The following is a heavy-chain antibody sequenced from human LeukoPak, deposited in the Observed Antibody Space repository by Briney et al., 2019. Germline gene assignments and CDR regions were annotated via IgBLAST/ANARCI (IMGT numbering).Heavy chain of an antibody. CDR1: GFTFSSYS. V-gene: IGHV3-21*01. J-gene: IGHJ4*02. CDR3: ARIRKQTVAIFDH. CDR2: ISSSSSYI. Sequence: GGSLRLSCAASGFTFSSYSMNWVRQAPGKGLEWVSSISSSSSYIYYADSVKGRFTISRDNAKNSLYLQMNSLRAEDTAVYYCARIRKQTVAIFDHWGQGTLVTVSS. D-gene: IGHD5-12*01.